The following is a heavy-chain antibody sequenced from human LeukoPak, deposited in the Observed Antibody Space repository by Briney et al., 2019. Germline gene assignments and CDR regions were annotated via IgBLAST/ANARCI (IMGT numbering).Heavy chain of an antibody. CDR3: AKCGDYSAVSPNNWFDP. CDR2: ISSSSSTI. V-gene: IGHV3-48*01. CDR1: GFTFSSYS. D-gene: IGHD3-10*01. Sequence: PGGSLRLSCAASGFTFSSYSMNWVRQAPGKGLEWVSYISSSSSTIYYADSVKGRFTISRDNSKNTLYLQMNSLRAEDTAVYYCAKCGDYSAVSPNNWFDPWGQGTLVTVSS. J-gene: IGHJ5*02.